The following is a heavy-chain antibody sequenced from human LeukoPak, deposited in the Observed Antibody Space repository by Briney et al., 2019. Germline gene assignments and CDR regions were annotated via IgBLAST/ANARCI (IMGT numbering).Heavy chain of an antibody. V-gene: IGHV3-48*03. CDR3: ARDSRYSTGF. J-gene: IGHJ4*02. CDR2: ISSSGDTI. D-gene: IGHD6-19*01. CDR1: GFTFSSSE. Sequence: GVSLRLSCAASGFTFSSSEMNWVRQAPGKGPEWVSYISSSGDTIYYADSVKGRFTISRDNAKNSLYLQMNSLRADDTAIYYCARDSRYSTGFWGQGTLVTVS.